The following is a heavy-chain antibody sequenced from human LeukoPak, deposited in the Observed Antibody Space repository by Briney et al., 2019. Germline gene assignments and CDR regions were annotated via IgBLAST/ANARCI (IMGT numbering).Heavy chain of an antibody. Sequence: SETLSLTCTVSGASISSYYWSWVRQTPEKGLEWMGNIHTSGGSSYYPSLKSRLTMSIDTSKNQLSLKLTSVTAADTAVYFCARLGSYHDFWGQGALVTVSS. CDR1: GASISSYY. CDR2: IHTSGGS. CDR3: ARLGSYHDF. J-gene: IGHJ4*02. V-gene: IGHV4-4*09. D-gene: IGHD1-26*01.